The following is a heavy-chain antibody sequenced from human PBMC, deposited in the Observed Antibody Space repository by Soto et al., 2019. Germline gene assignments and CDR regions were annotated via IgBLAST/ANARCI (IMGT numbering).Heavy chain of an antibody. J-gene: IGHJ4*02. CDR1: GYTFASYA. V-gene: IGHV1-18*01. Sequence: QVQLVQSGAEVKKPGASVKVSCKASGYTFASYAISWMRQAPGQGLEWMGWISAYNGNTNYAQKLQGRVTMTTDTSTSTAYMQLRSLTSDATAVYYSAIDPPPPDYWGQGTLVTVSS. CDR2: ISAYNGNT. CDR3: AIDPPPPDY.